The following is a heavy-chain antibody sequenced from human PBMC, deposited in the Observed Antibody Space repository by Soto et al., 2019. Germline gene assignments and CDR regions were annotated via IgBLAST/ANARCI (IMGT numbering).Heavy chain of an antibody. J-gene: IGHJ4*02. D-gene: IGHD6-13*01. CDR2: IYYSGST. CDR3: ARGEGTSSWLPYFDY. Sequence: SETLSLTCTVSGGSISSSSYYWGWIRQPPGKGLEWIGSIYYSGSTYYNPSLKSRVTISVDTSKNQFSLKLSSVTAADTAVYYCARGEGTSSWLPYFDYWGQGTLVTVSS. V-gene: IGHV4-39*01. CDR1: GGSISSSSYY.